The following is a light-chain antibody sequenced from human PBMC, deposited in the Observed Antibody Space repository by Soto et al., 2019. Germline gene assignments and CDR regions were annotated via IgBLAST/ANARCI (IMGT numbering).Light chain of an antibody. V-gene: IGKV3-20*01. Sequence: EIVLTQSPGTLSLSPGERATLSCRASQRVSSSYLAWYQQKPGQAPRLLIYGASSRAPGIPDRFSGSGSGTDFTLTISRLEPEDFAVYFCQRYGNSPPFTFGQGTKVEI. CDR2: GAS. J-gene: IGKJ2*01. CDR1: QRVSSSY. CDR3: QRYGNSPPFT.